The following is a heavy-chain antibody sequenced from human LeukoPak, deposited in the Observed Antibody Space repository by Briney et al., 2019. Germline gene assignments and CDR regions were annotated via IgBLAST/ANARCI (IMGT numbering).Heavy chain of an antibody. Sequence: SETLSLTCTVSGDSISSGNYYWSWIRQPAGKGLEWIGRVYSSGSTTYNPPLKSRVTISIDTSKNQFSLNLPSVTAADTAVYYCARGAVGKGDYWGQGTLVTVSS. CDR2: VYSSGST. CDR3: ARGAVGKGDY. D-gene: IGHD1-26*01. J-gene: IGHJ4*02. V-gene: IGHV4-61*02. CDR1: GDSISSGNYY.